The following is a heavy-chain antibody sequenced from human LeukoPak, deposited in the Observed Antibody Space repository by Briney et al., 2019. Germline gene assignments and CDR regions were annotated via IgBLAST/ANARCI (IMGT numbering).Heavy chain of an antibody. J-gene: IGHJ6*02. CDR2: IIPIFGTA. V-gene: IGHV1-69*13. CDR3: ARGVRLRYFDWLPHYYYGMDV. Sequence: RASVKVSCKASGGTFSSYAISWVRQAPGQGLEWMGGIIPIFGTANYAQKFQGRVTITADESTSTAYMELSSLRSEDTAVYYCARGVRLRYFDWLPHYYYGMDVWGQGTTVTVSS. CDR1: GGTFSSYA. D-gene: IGHD3-9*01.